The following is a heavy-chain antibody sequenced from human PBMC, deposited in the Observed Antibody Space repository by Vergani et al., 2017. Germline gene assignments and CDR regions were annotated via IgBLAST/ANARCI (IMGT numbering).Heavy chain of an antibody. Sequence: QVQLVQSGAEVKKPGASVRVSCKASDYTFTNYGISWVRQAPGQGLEWMGWISAYNGDTNYAQKLHGRVTMTTDASTSTAYMELRSLRSEDTAVYYCAYEGGVKTYGMDVWGQGTTVTVSS. CDR3: AYEGGVKTYGMDV. J-gene: IGHJ6*02. CDR1: DYTFTNYG. CDR2: ISAYNGDT. V-gene: IGHV1-18*01. D-gene: IGHD3-16*01.